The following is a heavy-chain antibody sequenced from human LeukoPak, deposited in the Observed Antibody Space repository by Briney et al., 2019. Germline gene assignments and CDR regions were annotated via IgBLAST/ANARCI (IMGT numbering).Heavy chain of an antibody. J-gene: IGHJ4*02. V-gene: IGHV1-69*13. CDR3: ARGAIRAHKWELLQFDY. CDR1: GGTFSSYA. D-gene: IGHD1-26*01. Sequence: SVKVSCKASGGTFSSYAISWVRQAPGQGLEWMGGIIPIFGTANYAQKFQGRVTITADESTSTAYMELSSLRSEDTAVYYCARGAIRAHKWELLQFDYWGQGTLVTVSS. CDR2: IIPIFGTA.